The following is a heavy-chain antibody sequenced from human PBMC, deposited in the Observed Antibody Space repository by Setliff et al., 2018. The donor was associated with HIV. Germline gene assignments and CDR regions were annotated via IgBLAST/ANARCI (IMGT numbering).Heavy chain of an antibody. CDR1: RHSIPNTYYY. Sequence: PSETLSLTCTVFRHSIPNTYYYWGWIRQSPGKGLEWIGSFYYNGATHRNPSLKSRVSISVESAENQFSLDLTSVTAADTAVYFCAGEVAPAARLPNVGGPPPPGYYHYMDVWGKGTTVTVSS. CDR3: AGEVAPAARLPNVGGPPPPGYYHYMDV. CDR2: FYYNGAT. D-gene: IGHD2-8*01. V-gene: IGHV4-39*07. J-gene: IGHJ6*03.